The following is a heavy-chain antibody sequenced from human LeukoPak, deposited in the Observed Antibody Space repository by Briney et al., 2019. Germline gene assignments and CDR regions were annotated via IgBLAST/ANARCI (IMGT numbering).Heavy chain of an antibody. J-gene: IGHJ3*02. CDR2: IYNSGRT. Sequence: PSETLSLTCTVSGGSISVYYWTWIRQPPGKGLEYIGYIYNSGRTNYNPSLKSRVTISVDTSKNQFSLQLSSVTAADTAVYYCARDIYSNGYNTNSDAFDIWGQGTMVTVSS. V-gene: IGHV4-59*01. CDR1: GGSISVYY. D-gene: IGHD5-24*01. CDR3: ARDIYSNGYNTNSDAFDI.